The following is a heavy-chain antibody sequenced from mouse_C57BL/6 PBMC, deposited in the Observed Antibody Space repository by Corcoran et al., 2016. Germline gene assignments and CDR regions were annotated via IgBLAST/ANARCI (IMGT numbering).Heavy chain of an antibody. CDR3: ARSPYGSSYVGWYFDV. CDR1: GYTFTDYY. J-gene: IGHJ1*03. D-gene: IGHD1-1*01. V-gene: IGHV1-26*01. Sequence: EVQLQQSGPELVKPGASVKISCKASGYTFTDYYMNWVRQSHGKSLEWIGDINPNNGGTSYNQKFKGKATLTVDKSSSTAYMELRSLTSEDSAVYYCARSPYGSSYVGWYFDVWGTGPTVTVSS. CDR2: INPNNGGT.